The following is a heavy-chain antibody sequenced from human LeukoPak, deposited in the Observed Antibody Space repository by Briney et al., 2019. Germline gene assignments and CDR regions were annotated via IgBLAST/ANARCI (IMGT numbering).Heavy chain of an antibody. V-gene: IGHV4-38-2*02. J-gene: IGHJ6*03. D-gene: IGHD3-10*01. CDR3: ARVAGFPGLDYYYYYMDV. Sequence: PSETLSLTCTASGYSISSGYYWGWIRQPPGKGLEWIGSIYHSGSTYYNPSLKSRVTISVDTSKNQFSLQLNSVTAADTAVYYCARVAGFPGLDYYYYYMDVWGKGTTVTVSS. CDR1: GYSISSGYY. CDR2: IYHSGST.